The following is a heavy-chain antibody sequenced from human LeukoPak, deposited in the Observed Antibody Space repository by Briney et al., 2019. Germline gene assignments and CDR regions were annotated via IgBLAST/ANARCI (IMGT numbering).Heavy chain of an antibody. J-gene: IGHJ3*01. Sequence: PSETLSLTCTVSGGSISSSSYYWGWIRQPPGKGLEWIGSIYYSGSTYYNPSLKSRVTISVDTSKNQFSLKLSSVTAADTAVYYCASEFAMITMIVVRPSSPPPINWGQGTMVTVSS. CDR1: GGSISSSSYY. D-gene: IGHD3-22*01. V-gene: IGHV4-39*07. CDR3: ASEFAMITMIVVRPSSPPPIN. CDR2: IYYSGST.